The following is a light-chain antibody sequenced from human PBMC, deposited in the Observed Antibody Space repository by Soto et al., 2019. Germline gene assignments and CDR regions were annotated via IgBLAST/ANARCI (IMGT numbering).Light chain of an antibody. CDR1: QSVSRN. Sequence: ERVMTQSPATLSVSPGERATLSCRASQSVSRNLAWYQQKPGQAPRLLIYGSSTSATGIPARFSGSGSGTEFTLTISRLQSEDFAVYYCQQYNNWPYPFGQGTKLEIK. CDR2: GSS. J-gene: IGKJ2*01. V-gene: IGKV3-15*01. CDR3: QQYNNWPYP.